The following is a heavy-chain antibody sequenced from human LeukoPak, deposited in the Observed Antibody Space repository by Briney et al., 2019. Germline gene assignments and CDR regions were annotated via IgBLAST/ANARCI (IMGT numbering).Heavy chain of an antibody. J-gene: IGHJ4*02. D-gene: IGHD6-19*01. CDR1: GYTFTSYG. V-gene: IGHV1-18*01. CDR3: ARSRAVAGTSYFDY. Sequence: GASVKVSFKASGYTFTSYGISWVRQAPGQGLEWMGWISAYNGNTNYAQKLQGRVTMTTDTSTSTAYMELRSLRSDDTAVYYCARSRAVAGTSYFDYWGQGTLVTVSS. CDR2: ISAYNGNT.